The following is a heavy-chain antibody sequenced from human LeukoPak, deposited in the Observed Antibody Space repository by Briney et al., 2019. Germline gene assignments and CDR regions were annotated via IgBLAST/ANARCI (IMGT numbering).Heavy chain of an antibody. CDR1: GFTFSSYS. Sequence: PGRSLRLSCAASGFTFSSYSMNWVRQAPGKGLEWVSGISWNSGSIGYADSVKGRFTISRDNAKNSLYLQMNSLRAEDTALYYCAKDTGTTVPQYYFDYWGQGTLVTVSS. CDR3: AKDTGTTVPQYYFDY. CDR2: ISWNSGSI. J-gene: IGHJ4*02. D-gene: IGHD4-17*01. V-gene: IGHV3-9*01.